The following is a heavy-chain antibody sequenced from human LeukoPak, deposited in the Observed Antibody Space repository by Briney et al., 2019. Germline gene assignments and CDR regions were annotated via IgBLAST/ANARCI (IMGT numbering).Heavy chain of an antibody. J-gene: IGHJ4*02. CDR1: GGSISSYY. CDR3: ARGQKYRNGYTVTELGSGYFDY. V-gene: IGHV4-59*01. Sequence: PSETLSLTCTISGGSISSYYWSWIRQPPGKGLEWIGYIYYSGSTNYSPSLRSRVTISVDTSKNHFSLTLSSVTAADTAVYYCARGQKYRNGYTVTELGSGYFDYWGQGTLVTVSS. D-gene: IGHD5-18*01. CDR2: IYYSGST.